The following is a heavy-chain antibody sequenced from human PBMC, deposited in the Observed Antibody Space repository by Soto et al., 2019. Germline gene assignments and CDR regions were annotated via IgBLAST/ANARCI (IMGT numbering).Heavy chain of an antibody. CDR1: GYTFTSYY. Sequence: ASVKVSCKASGYTFTSYYMHWVRQAPGQGLEWMGIINPSGGSTSYAQKFQGRVTMTRDTSTSTVYMELSSLRSEDTAVYYCARGGIWYYDSSGYPTFDPWGQGTLVTVSS. CDR3: ARGGIWYYDSSGYPTFDP. D-gene: IGHD3-22*01. J-gene: IGHJ5*02. V-gene: IGHV1-46*01. CDR2: INPSGGST.